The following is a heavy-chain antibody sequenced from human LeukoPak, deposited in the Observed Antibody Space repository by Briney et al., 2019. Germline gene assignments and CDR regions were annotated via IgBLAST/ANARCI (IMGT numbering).Heavy chain of an antibody. CDR2: INSDGSSP. V-gene: IGHV3-74*01. Sequence: PGGSLRLSXAASGFTFSSYWMHWVRQAPGKGLVWVSRINSDGSSPSYADSVKGRFTISRDNAKNTLYLQMNSLRAEDTAVYYCARVNGGNQPSDSWGQGTLVTVSS. CDR3: ARVNGGNQPSDS. D-gene: IGHD4-23*01. J-gene: IGHJ4*02. CDR1: GFTFSSYW.